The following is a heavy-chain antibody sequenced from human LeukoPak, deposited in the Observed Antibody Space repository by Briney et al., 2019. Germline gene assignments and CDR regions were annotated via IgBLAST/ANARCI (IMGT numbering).Heavy chain of an antibody. J-gene: IGHJ6*04. CDR1: GGSVSSDSYF. CDR3: ARGILKCSGGNCYYYGMDV. D-gene: IGHD2-15*01. Sequence: SQTLSLTCSVSGGSVSSDSYFWTWIRQPPGKGLEYIGYIYDSGSTDNNPSLKSRVTISVDTSKNQFSLKLSSVTAADTAVYYCARGILKCSGGNCYYYGMDVWGKGTTVTVSS. CDR2: IYDSGST. V-gene: IGHV4-61*01.